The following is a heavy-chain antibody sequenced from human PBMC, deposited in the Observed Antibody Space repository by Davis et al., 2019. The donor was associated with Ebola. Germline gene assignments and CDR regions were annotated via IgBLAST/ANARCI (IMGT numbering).Heavy chain of an antibody. D-gene: IGHD2-2*01. CDR2: IYYSGST. CDR1: GGSISSGGYY. CDR3: ARVPAEQSGWFDP. J-gene: IGHJ5*02. V-gene: IGHV4-31*03. Sequence: PSETLSLTCTLSGGSISSGGYYCSWIRQHPGKGLEWIGYIYYSGSTYYNPSLKSRVTISVDTSKNQFSLKLSSVTAADTAVYYCARVPAEQSGWFDPWGQGTLVTVSS.